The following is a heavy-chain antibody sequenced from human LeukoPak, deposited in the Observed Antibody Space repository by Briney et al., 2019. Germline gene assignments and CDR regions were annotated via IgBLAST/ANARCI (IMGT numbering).Heavy chain of an antibody. CDR3: ARDRARRGGIVVVPAAATLDY. D-gene: IGHD2-2*01. CDR2: INPSGGST. J-gene: IGHJ4*02. CDR1: GYTFTSYY. V-gene: IGHV1-46*01. Sequence: ASVKVSCKASGYTFTSYYMHWVRQAPGQGLEWMGIINPSGGSTSYAQKFQGRVTMTRDTSTSTVYMELSSLRSEDTAVYYCARDRARRGGIVVVPAAATLDYWGQGTLVTVSS.